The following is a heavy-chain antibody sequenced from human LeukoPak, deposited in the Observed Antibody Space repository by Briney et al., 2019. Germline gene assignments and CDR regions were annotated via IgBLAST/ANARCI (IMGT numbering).Heavy chain of an antibody. CDR3: ARDDTPLCGGDCFTDY. V-gene: IGHV3-21*04. Sequence: GGSLRLSCAASGFTFSSYSMNWVRQAPGKGLEWVSSISSSSSYIYYADSVKGRFTISRDNAKNSLYLQMNSLRAEDTAVYYCARDDTPLCGGDCFTDYWGQGTLVTVSS. CDR1: GFTFSSYS. D-gene: IGHD2-21*02. CDR2: ISSSSSYI. J-gene: IGHJ4*02.